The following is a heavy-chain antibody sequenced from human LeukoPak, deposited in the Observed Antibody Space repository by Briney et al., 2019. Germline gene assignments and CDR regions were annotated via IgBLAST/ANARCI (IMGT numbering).Heavy chain of an antibody. CDR2: IKPDGSEE. Sequence: GGLRLSCAASGFTFSTYWMTWARQAPGERREWVATIKPDGSEEYYVDSVKGRFTISRGNAKNSLYLQMNSLRAEDTAVYYCAKPSRSSSNEYWGQGTLVTVSS. D-gene: IGHD6-13*01. J-gene: IGHJ4*02. CDR3: AKPSRSSSNEY. CDR1: GFTFSTYW. V-gene: IGHV3-7*05.